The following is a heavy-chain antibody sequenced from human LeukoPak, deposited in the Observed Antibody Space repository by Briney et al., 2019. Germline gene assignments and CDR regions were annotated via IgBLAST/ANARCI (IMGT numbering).Heavy chain of an antibody. CDR3: AKSNGYGLVDI. CDR2: INTSGNT. CDR1: GGSVRNYH. J-gene: IGHJ3*02. Sequence: SETLSLTCIVSGGSVRNYHWSWIRQPAGKGLEWIGRINTSGNTHYNPSLESRVTMSVDTSKNQFSLKLSSVTAADTAVYYCAKSNGYGLVDIWGQGTMVTVSS. D-gene: IGHD3-10*01. V-gene: IGHV4-4*07.